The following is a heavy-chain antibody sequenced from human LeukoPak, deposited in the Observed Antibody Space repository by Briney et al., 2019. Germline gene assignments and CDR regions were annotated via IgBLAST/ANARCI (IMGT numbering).Heavy chain of an antibody. CDR1: GGTFSSYA. CDR2: IIPIFGTA. Sequence: ASVKVSCKASGGTFSSYAISWVRQAPGQGLEWMGGIIPIFGTANYAQKFQGRVTITADESTSTAYMELSSLRSEDTAVYYCARDPYRIHSYGSGYYGMDVWGQGTTVTVSS. CDR3: ARDPYRIHSYGSGYYGMDV. D-gene: IGHD5-18*01. V-gene: IGHV1-69*13. J-gene: IGHJ6*02.